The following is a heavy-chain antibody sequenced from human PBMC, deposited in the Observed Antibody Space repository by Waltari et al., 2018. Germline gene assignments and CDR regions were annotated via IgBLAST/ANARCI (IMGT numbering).Heavy chain of an antibody. D-gene: IGHD6-13*01. V-gene: IGHV3-64*01. CDR3: ARDIGRGSSWYGAFDI. CDR1: GFTFSSYA. J-gene: IGHJ3*02. Sequence: EVQLVESGGGLVQPGGSLRLSCAASGFTFSSYAMHWVRQAPGKGLEYVSAISSNGGSTYDANSVKGRFTISRDNSKNTLYLQMGSLRAEDMAVYYCARDIGRGSSWYGAFDIWGQGTMVTVSS. CDR2: ISSNGGST.